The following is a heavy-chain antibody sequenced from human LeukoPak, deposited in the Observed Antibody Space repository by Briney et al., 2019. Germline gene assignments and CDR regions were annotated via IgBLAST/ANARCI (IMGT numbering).Heavy chain of an antibody. D-gene: IGHD3-22*01. V-gene: IGHV3-9*01. Sequence: GGSLRLSCAASGFTFDDYAMHWVRQAPGKGLEWVSGISWNSGSIGYADSVKGRFTISRDNAKNSLYLQMDGLRPEDTALYYCAKVDDSSGYGYDYWGQGTLVTVSS. CDR3: AKVDDSSGYGYDY. CDR1: GFTFDDYA. J-gene: IGHJ4*02. CDR2: ISWNSGSI.